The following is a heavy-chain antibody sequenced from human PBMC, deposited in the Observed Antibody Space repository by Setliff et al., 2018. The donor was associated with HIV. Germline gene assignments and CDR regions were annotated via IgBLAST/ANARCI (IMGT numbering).Heavy chain of an antibody. D-gene: IGHD6-19*01. Sequence: SETLSLTCTVSGGSVSSSTTYYWGWIRQPPGKGLEWIGSMYYTGSSYYNPSLKSRVTISVDTFKNQFSLKVNSVTATDTAVYYCASTGYSSGWSFDYWGQGTLVTVSS. V-gene: IGHV4-39*01. CDR2: MYYTGSS. J-gene: IGHJ4*02. CDR1: GGSVSSSTTYY. CDR3: ASTGYSSGWSFDY.